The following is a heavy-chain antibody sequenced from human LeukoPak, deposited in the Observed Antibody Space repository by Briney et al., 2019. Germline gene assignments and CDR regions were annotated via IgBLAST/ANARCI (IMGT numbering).Heavy chain of an antibody. CDR1: GFTFSNYA. CDR2: ISGDAIYT. V-gene: IGHV3-23*01. D-gene: IGHD4-17*01. J-gene: IGHJ4*02. CDR3: AKNYGTSRPFYDY. Sequence: GGSLRLSCAASGFTFSNYALTWVRQAPGKGVQWVSAISGDAIYTYYLDSVKGRFTTSRDNSKNPLFLQMNSLRADDTAVYYCAKNYGTSRPFYDYWGQGIVVTVSS.